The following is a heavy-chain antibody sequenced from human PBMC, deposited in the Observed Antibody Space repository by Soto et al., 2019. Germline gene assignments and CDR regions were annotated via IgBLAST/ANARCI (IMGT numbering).Heavy chain of an antibody. CDR2: IYYSGST. V-gene: IGHV4-39*01. Sequence: SETLSLTCTVSGGSISSSSYYWGWIRQPPGEGLEWIGSIYYSGSTYYNPSLKSRVTISVDTSKNQFSLKLSSVTAADTAVYYCARHGLAAQHYYYYMDVWGKGTTVTVSS. J-gene: IGHJ6*03. CDR3: ARHGLAAQHYYYYMDV. D-gene: IGHD6-6*01. CDR1: GGSISSSSYY.